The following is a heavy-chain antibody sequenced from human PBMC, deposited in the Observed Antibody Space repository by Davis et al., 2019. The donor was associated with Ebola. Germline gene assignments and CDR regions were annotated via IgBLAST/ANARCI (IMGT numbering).Heavy chain of an antibody. D-gene: IGHD1-14*01. CDR3: ARDHRPTKYYYYYGMDV. J-gene: IGHJ6*02. CDR1: GGSFSGYY. Sequence: SETLSLTCAVYGGSFSGYYWSWIRQPPGKGLGWIGEINHSGSTNYNPSLKSRVTISVDTSKNQFSLKLSSVTAADTAVYYCARDHRPTKYYYYYGMDVWGQGTTVTVSS. CDR2: INHSGST. V-gene: IGHV4-34*01.